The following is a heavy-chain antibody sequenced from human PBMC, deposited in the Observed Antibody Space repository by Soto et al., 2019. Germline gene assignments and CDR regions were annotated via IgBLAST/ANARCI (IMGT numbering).Heavy chain of an antibody. V-gene: IGHV4-30-4*01. D-gene: IGHD4-17*01. CDR2: TYYSGYT. CDR1: GDSFSSADYK. J-gene: IGHJ4*02. CDR3: ARSGDYVDFDC. Sequence: QVQLQESGPGLVKPSQTLSLTCTVSGDSFSSADYKWSWIRQPPGKGLEWIGYTYYSGYTYNNPSLKSRVTMSVDTSKNQFSLMLSSVTAADTAVYYCARSGDYVDFDCWGQGTMVTVS.